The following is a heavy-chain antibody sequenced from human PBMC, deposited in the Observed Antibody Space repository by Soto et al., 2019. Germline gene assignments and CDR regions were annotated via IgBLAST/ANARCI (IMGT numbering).Heavy chain of an antibody. CDR1: GGTFSSYA. D-gene: IGHD3-3*01. J-gene: IGHJ4*02. Sequence: QVQLVQSGAEVKKPGSSVKVSCKASGGTFSSYAISWVRQAPGQRLEWMGWINAGNGNTKYSQKFQGRVTITRDSSANTAYMELSSLTSEDTAVYYCARGPRWSAYPPPCFDYWGQGTLVTVSS. CDR2: INAGNGNT. V-gene: IGHV1-3*01. CDR3: ARGPRWSAYPPPCFDY.